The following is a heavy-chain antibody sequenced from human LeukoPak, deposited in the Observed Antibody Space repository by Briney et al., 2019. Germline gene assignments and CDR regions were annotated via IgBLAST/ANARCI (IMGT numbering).Heavy chain of an antibody. CDR2: INHSGST. D-gene: IGHD1-14*01. V-gene: IGHV4-34*01. Sequence: PSGTLSLTCAVYGGSFSGYYWSWIRQPPGKGLEWIGEINHSGSTNYNPSLKSRVTISVDTSKNQFSLKLSSVTAADTAVYYCARGHRGYYYYYGMDVWGQGTTVTVSS. J-gene: IGHJ6*02. CDR1: GGSFSGYY. CDR3: ARGHRGYYYYYGMDV.